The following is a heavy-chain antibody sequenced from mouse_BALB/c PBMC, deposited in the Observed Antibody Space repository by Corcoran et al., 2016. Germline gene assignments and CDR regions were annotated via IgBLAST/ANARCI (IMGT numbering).Heavy chain of an antibody. V-gene: IGHV1-66*01. J-gene: IGHJ4*01. CDR1: GYSFTSYY. CDR2: IFPGSGNT. Sequence: QVQLQQSGPELVKPGASVKISCKASGYSFTSYYIHWVKQRPGQGLEWIGWIFPGSGNTKYNEKFKGKATLTADTSSSTAYMQLSSLTSEDSAVYFCARPIYYYGSSYAMDYWGQGTSVTVSS. CDR3: ARPIYYYGSSYAMDY. D-gene: IGHD1-1*01.